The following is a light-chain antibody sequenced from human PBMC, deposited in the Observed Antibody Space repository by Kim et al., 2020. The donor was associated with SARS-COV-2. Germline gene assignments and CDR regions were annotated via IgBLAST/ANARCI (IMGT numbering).Light chain of an antibody. CDR1: SGNSASNY. CDR3: QSYDDSNQV. J-gene: IGLJ2*01. V-gene: IGLV6-57*03. CDR2: EDN. Sequence: GQTITISCTRSSGNSASNYVQWYQQRPGSAPTTVIYEDNQRPSGVPHRFSGSIDSSSNSASLTISGLKTEDEADYYCQSYDDSNQVFGGGTQLTVL.